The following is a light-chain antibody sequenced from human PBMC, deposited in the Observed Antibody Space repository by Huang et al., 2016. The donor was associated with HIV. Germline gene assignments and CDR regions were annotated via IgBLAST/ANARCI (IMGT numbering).Light chain of an antibody. CDR1: QDIFNY. V-gene: IGKV1-17*03. CDR3: LQHRAFHLPT. J-gene: IGKJ1*01. CDR2: GVS. Sequence: DIQMTQSPSAMSASVGDRVTITCRTNQDIFNYLAWFQQKPGRVPKRLIDGVSSLRSGVPSRLSGSGSGTEFTLTINNLQPEDFATYYCLQHRAFHLPTFGQGTQVE.